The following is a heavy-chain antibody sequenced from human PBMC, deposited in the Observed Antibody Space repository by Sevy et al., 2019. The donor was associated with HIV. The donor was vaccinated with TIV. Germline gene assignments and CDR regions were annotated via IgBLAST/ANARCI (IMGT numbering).Heavy chain of an antibody. CDR1: GFTFSSFE. V-gene: IGHV3-48*03. CDR2: ISSSGSTI. J-gene: IGHJ6*02. D-gene: IGHD1-26*01. CDR3: ARGPGYSGSYYGMDV. Sequence: GGSLRLSCVASGFTFSSFEMNWVRQAPGKGLEWVSYISSSGSTIYYADSVKGRFTIYRDNAKNSLYLQMNSLRAEDTAVYYCARGPGYSGSYYGMDVWGQGTTVTVSS.